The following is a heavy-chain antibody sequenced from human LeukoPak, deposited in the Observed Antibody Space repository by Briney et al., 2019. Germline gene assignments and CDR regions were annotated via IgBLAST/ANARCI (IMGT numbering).Heavy chain of an antibody. D-gene: IGHD2-15*01. CDR3: ARSVVVVAANWFDP. CDR2: ISAYNGNT. V-gene: IGHV1-18*04. CDR1: GYTFTSYY. J-gene: IGHJ5*02. Sequence: GASVKVSRKASGYTFTSYYMHWVRQAPGQGLEWTGWISAYNGNTNYAQKLQGRVTMTTDTSTSTAYMELRSLRSDDTAVYYCARSVVVVAANWFDPWGQGTLVTVSS.